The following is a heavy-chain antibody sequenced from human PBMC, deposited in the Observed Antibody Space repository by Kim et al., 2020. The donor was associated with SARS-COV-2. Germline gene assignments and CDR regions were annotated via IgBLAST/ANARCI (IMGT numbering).Heavy chain of an antibody. CDR3: ARDRGGSYEPNAFDI. J-gene: IGHJ3*02. Sequence: ASVKVSCKASGYTFTGYYMHWVRQAPGQGLEWMGWINPNSGGTNYAQKFQGRVTMTRDTSISTAYMELSRLRSDDTAVYYCARDRGGSYEPNAFDIWGQGTMDTVSS. D-gene: IGHD1-26*01. CDR1: GYTFTGYY. CDR2: INPNSGGT. V-gene: IGHV1-2*02.